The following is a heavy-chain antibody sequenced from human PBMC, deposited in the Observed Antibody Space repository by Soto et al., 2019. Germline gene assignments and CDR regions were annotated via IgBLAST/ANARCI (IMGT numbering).Heavy chain of an antibody. J-gene: IGHJ4*02. D-gene: IGHD2-8*02. V-gene: IGHV3-7*05. CDR3: ARTFGGDCSGGGCPSRYRQFDQ. Sequence: EVQLVESGGGLVQPGGSLRLSCAASGFTFSMRWMTWVRQAPGKGLEWVAHIKQDESEKDYVDSVKGRFTISRDNAKNSLYLQMNSLRVEDTALYYCARTFGGDCSGGGCPSRYRQFDQWGQGTLVTVSS. CDR1: GFTFSMRW. CDR2: IKQDESEK.